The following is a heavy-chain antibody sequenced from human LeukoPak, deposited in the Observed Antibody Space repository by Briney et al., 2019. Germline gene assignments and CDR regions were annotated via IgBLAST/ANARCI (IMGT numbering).Heavy chain of an antibody. D-gene: IGHD2-2*01. CDR3: ARGSPRGYCSSTSCYPFFDY. J-gene: IGHJ4*02. Sequence: GASVKVSCKASGYTFTAYYMHGVRQAPGQGLEWMGWINPNSGGTNFARKFQGRVTMTRDTSISTAYMELSRLRSDDTAVYNCARGSPRGYCSSTSCYPFFDYWGQGTLVTVSS. CDR1: GYTFTAYY. CDR2: INPNSGGT. V-gene: IGHV1-2*02.